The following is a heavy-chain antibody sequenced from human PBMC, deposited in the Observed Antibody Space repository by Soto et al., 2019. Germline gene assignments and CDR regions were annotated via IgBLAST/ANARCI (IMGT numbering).Heavy chain of an antibody. V-gene: IGHV1-18*01. CDR2: ISAYNGNT. Sequence: ASVKVSCKASGYTFTSYGISCVRQAPGQGLEWMGWISAYNGNTNYAQKLQGRVTMTTDTFTSTAYMELRSLRSDDTAVYYCARWGIAAAGILYYYYYGMDVWGQGTTVTVSS. D-gene: IGHD6-13*01. CDR1: GYTFTSYG. J-gene: IGHJ6*02. CDR3: ARWGIAAAGILYYYYYGMDV.